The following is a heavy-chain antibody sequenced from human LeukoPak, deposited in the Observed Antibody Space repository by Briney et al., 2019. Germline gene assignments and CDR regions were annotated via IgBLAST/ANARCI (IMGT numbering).Heavy chain of an antibody. V-gene: IGHV3-23*01. CDR2: ISGSGGST. CDR1: GFTFSSYG. D-gene: IGHD6-19*01. J-gene: IGHJ5*01. CDR3: ARPIPTIAVAVSDS. Sequence: GGSLRLSCAASGFTFSSYGMSWVRQAPGKGLEWVSAISGSGGSTYYADSVKGRFTISRDNSKNTLWLQMNSLRAEDTAMYYCARPIPTIAVAVSDSWGQGTLVTVSS.